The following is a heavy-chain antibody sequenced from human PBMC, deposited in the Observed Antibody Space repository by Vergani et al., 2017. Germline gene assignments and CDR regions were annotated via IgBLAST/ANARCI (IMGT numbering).Heavy chain of an antibody. CDR1: GGSINPSSSF. CDR3: ARHRPHTVGDKKGFDY. J-gene: IGHJ4*02. Sequence: QLQLQESGPGLVKPSETLSLICTVSGGSINPSSSFWAWIRQTPGKGLEWIGSVSYPEKTDYRPSLKSRVTISEDASNNRFSLKLSSVTAADTALYYCARHRPHTVGDKKGFDYWGQGTLVTVSS. D-gene: IGHD1-26*01. V-gene: IGHV4-39*01. CDR2: VSYPEKT.